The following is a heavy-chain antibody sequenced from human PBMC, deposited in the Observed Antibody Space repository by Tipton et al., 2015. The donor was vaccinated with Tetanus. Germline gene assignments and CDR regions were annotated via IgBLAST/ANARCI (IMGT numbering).Heavy chain of an antibody. CDR2: ISHSENT. D-gene: IGHD5-24*01. J-gene: IGHJ4*02. CDR3: ARWRDGFNRALDS. Sequence: TLSLTCAVYYDSFYGYYWSWIRQPPGKGLEWIGEISHSENTNYNPSLQSRVTISMNTANNHIYLNLTSVTAADTAVYYCARWRDGFNRALDSWGQGSLVIVSS. V-gene: IGHV4-34*01. CDR1: YDSFYGYY.